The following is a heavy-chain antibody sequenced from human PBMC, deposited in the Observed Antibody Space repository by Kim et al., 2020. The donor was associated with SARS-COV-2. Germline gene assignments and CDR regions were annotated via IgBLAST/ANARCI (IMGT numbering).Heavy chain of an antibody. J-gene: IGHJ6*02. CDR2: T. D-gene: IGHD3-16*01. V-gene: IGHV3-48*02. Sequence: THYADSVTGRITVSKDNDRNSVYLHIDSLRDADTAVYYCARVYWGNGMDVWGQGTTVTVSS. CDR3: ARVYWGNGMDV.